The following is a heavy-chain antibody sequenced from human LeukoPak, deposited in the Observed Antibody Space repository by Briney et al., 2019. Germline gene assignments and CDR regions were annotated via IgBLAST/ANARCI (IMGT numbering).Heavy chain of an antibody. CDR1: GGSISSYY. Sequence: SETLSLTCTVSGGSISSYYWSWIRQPAGKGLEWIGRIYTSGSTNYNPSLKSRVTMSVDTSKNQFSLKLSSVTAADTAVYYCARAPIYCSSTSCYYYFDYWGQGTLVTVSS. D-gene: IGHD2-2*01. J-gene: IGHJ4*02. CDR3: ARAPIYCSSTSCYYYFDY. CDR2: IYTSGST. V-gene: IGHV4-4*07.